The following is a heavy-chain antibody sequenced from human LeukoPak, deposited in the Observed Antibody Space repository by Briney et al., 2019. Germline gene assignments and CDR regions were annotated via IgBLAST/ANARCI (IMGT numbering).Heavy chain of an antibody. D-gene: IGHD3-22*01. Sequence: GGSLRLSCAPSGFTLSSYSMNWVGEAPGKGVEGVSCISSSSRYLYYAVSVKGRFPISRDNAKNSLYLQMTTLRAEDTAVYYCARDAYYDSSGYISYYYGMDFWGQGTLVTVSS. CDR3: ARDAYYDSSGYISYYYGMDF. V-gene: IGHV3-21*01. CDR1: GFTLSSYS. J-gene: IGHJ6*02. CDR2: ISSSSRYL.